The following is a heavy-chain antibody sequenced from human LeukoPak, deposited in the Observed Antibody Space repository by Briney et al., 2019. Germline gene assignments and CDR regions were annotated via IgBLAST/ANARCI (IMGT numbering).Heavy chain of an antibody. J-gene: IGHJ4*02. CDR1: GFTFSDNW. Sequence: GSLRLSCAASGFTFSDNWTTWVRQAPGKGLEWVANINQDGGGRYYVDSVQGRFIISRDNAQNSVHLQMNSLRAEDTAVYYCARDHYYDSSGYSLFDYWGQGTLVTVSS. V-gene: IGHV3-7*03. CDR2: INQDGGGR. D-gene: IGHD3-22*01. CDR3: ARDHYYDSSGYSLFDY.